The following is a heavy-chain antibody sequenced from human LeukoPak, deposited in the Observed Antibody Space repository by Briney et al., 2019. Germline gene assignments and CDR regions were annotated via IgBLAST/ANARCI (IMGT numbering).Heavy chain of an antibody. CDR2: IYYSGST. CDR3: ARHGADIPYFDY. CDR1: GGSISSYY. Sequence: PSETLSLTCTVSGGSISSYYWSWIRQPPGKGLEWIGYIYYSGSTNYNPSLKSRVTISVDTSKNQFSLKLSSVTAADTAVYYCARHGADIPYFDYWGRGTRVTVSS. J-gene: IGHJ4*02. D-gene: IGHD2-21*01. V-gene: IGHV4-59*08.